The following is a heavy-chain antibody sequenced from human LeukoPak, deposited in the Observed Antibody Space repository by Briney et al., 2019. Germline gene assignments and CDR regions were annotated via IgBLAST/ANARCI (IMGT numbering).Heavy chain of an antibody. CDR2: INSDGSST. V-gene: IGHV3-74*01. CDR3: ARVEQQLVHEGWFDP. CDR1: GFTFSSYW. J-gene: IGHJ5*02. D-gene: IGHD6-13*01. Sequence: GGSLRLSCAASGFTFSSYWMHWVRQAPGKGLVWVSRINSDGSSTSYADSVKGRFTTSRDNAKNTLYLQMNSLRAEDTAVYYCARVEQQLVHEGWFDPWGQGTLVTVSS.